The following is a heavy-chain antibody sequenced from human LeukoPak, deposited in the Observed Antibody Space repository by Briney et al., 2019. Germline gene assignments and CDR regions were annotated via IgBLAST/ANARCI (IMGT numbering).Heavy chain of an antibody. CDR2: IYYSGST. CDR1: GGSISSYY. Sequence: PSETLSLTCTVSGGSISSYYWSWIRQPPGKGLEWIGYIYYSGSTNYNPSLKSRVTISVDTSKNQFSLKLSSVTAADTAVYYCAREETRSDAFDIWGQGTMVTVSS. J-gene: IGHJ3*02. CDR3: AREETRSDAFDI. V-gene: IGHV4-59*01.